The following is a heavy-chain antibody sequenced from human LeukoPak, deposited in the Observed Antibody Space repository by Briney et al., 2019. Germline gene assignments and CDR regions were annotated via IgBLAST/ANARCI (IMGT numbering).Heavy chain of an antibody. CDR2: ISWNSGSI. CDR1: GFTFSNYW. Sequence: PGGSLRLSCAASGFTFSNYWMHWVRQAPGKGLVWVSGISWNSGSIGYADSVKGRFTISRDNAKNSLYLQMNSLRAEDTALYYCAKDMQLASSHTYYYGMDVWGQGTTVTVSS. V-gene: IGHV3-9*01. J-gene: IGHJ6*02. CDR3: AKDMQLASSHTYYYGMDV. D-gene: IGHD2-2*01.